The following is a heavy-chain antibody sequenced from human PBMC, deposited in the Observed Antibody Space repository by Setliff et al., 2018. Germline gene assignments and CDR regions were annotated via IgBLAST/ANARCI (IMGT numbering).Heavy chain of an antibody. Sequence: SETLSLTCAVYGGSFGTYYWIWIRQPPGKGLEWIGEINHSGNTNYNPSLKSRVTISIDTSKNQFSLKLGSVTAADTALYYCTVYNTGSSKDHYWGQGTPVTVSS. J-gene: IGHJ4*02. D-gene: IGHD2-8*02. CDR1: GGSFGTYY. V-gene: IGHV4-34*01. CDR2: INHSGNT. CDR3: TVYNTGSSKDHY.